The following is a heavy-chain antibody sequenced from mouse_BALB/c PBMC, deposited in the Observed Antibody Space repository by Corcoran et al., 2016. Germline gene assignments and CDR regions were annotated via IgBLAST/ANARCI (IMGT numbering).Heavy chain of an antibody. V-gene: IGHV1-19*01. Sequence: EVQLQQSGPALVKPGASEKMACKASEYTFTDYYLDWVKQSHGESFEWIGRVNPYNGGTSYNQKFKGKATLTVDKSSSTAYMELNSLTSDDSAGYDCAREGLTTIVARFDYCGQGTTLTVAS. CDR1: EYTFTDYY. D-gene: IGHD1-1*01. CDR3: AREGLTTIVARFDY. CDR2: VNPYNGGT. J-gene: IGHJ2*01.